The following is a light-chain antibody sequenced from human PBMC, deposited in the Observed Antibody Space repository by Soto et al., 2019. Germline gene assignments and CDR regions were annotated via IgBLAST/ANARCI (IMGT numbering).Light chain of an antibody. Sequence: QSVLTQPPSASGTPGQRITISCSGSSSNIGSHTLNWYQQLPGTAPILLIYSXYQRPSGVPDRXSXSXSXXXGXXXXXXLQSEDEAEYYCAAWDDSLRGWVFGGGTKLTVL. J-gene: IGLJ3*02. CDR2: SXY. CDR3: AAWDDSLRGWV. CDR1: SSNIGSHT. V-gene: IGLV1-44*01.